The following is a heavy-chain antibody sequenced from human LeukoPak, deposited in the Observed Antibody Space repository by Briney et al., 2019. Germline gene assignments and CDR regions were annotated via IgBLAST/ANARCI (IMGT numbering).Heavy chain of an antibody. CDR2: IYHSGST. J-gene: IGHJ6*03. CDR3: ARIYPSVYYYHMDV. CDR1: GYSISSGYY. V-gene: IGHV4-38-2*02. Sequence: MPSETLSLTCTVSGYSISSGYYWGWIRQLPGKGLEWIGSIYHSGSTYYSPSLKSRVTISVDTSKNQFSLKLSSVTAADTAVYYCARIYPSVYYYHMDVWGKGTTVTVSS. D-gene: IGHD5-12*01.